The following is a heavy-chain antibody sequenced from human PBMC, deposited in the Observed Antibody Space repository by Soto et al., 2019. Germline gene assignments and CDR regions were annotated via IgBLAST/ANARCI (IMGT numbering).Heavy chain of an antibody. CDR1: GFTFSSYA. V-gene: IGHV3-23*01. CDR3: AKSGGSYRHQLNFGY. Sequence: EVQLLESGGGLVQPGGSLRLSCAASGFTFSSYAMSWVRQAPGKGLEWVSAISGSGGSTYYADSVKGRFTISRDNSKNTRYLQMNSLRAEDTAVDYCAKSGGSYRHQLNFGYWGQGTLFTVSS. D-gene: IGHD3-16*02. J-gene: IGHJ4*02. CDR2: ISGSGGST.